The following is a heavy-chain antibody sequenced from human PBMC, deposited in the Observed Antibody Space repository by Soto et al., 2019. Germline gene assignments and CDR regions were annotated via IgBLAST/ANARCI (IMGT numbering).Heavy chain of an antibody. CDR2: TYYRSRWYS. CDR3: ARSEEGSDYYYYGLDV. CDR1: RDSVSSSSVA. J-gene: IGHJ6*02. D-gene: IGHD3-10*01. Sequence: SQTLSLTCVISRDSVSSSSVAWNWVRQSPSRGLEWLGRTYYRSRWYSDFAVSVRGRIVINADTSKNQFSLQLNSVTPEDTAVYFCARSEEGSDYYYYGLDVWGQGTTVTVSS. V-gene: IGHV6-1*01.